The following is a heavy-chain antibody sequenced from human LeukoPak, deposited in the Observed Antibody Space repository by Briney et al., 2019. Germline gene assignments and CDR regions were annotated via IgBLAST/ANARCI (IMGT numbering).Heavy chain of an antibody. CDR1: GFTFSSYA. V-gene: IGHV3-23*01. J-gene: IGHJ5*02. CDR2: ISAGGATT. Sequence: GGSLRLSCAASGFTFSSYAMTWVHRAPGKGLEWVSAISAGGATTYYADSVKGRFTFSRDNSMNTLYLQMNSLRAEDTAVYYCARDWPRLDPWGQGTLVTVSS. CDR3: ARDWPRLDP.